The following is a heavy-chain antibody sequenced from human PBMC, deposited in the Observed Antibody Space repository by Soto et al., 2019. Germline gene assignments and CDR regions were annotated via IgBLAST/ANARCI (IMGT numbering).Heavy chain of an antibody. CDR3: ASDVSEYCFVY. CDR2: NDNSGTT. J-gene: IGHJ4*03. D-gene: IGHD2-8*02. V-gene: IGHV4-31*03. Sequence: FLTCPVSGGSLSAGGSYSGWIRQHPGKGLEWIGYNDNSGTTYYNPSLKSRVAISFDTSENHCSLTLRSVSAADTAVYYCASDVSEYCFVYWGPGTLVTVSS. CDR1: GGSLSAGGSY.